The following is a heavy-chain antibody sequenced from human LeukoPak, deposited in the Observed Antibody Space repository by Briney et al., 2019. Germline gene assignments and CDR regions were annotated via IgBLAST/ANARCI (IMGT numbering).Heavy chain of an antibody. Sequence: GGSLRLSCAASGFTFSSYGIHWVRQAPGKGLEWVAFIRYDGSNKYYADSVKGRFTISRDNAKNSLYLQMNSLRAEDTAVYYCASAGWSWYYYDSSGQEYWGQGTLVTVSS. CDR3: ASAGWSWYYYDSSGQEY. J-gene: IGHJ4*02. CDR2: IRYDGSNK. V-gene: IGHV3-30*02. CDR1: GFTFSSYG. D-gene: IGHD3-22*01.